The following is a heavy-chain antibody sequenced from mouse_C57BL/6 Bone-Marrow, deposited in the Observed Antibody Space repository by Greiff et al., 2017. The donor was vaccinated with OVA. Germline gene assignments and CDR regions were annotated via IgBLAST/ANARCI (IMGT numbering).Heavy chain of an antibody. J-gene: IGHJ2*01. Sequence: QVQLQQPGAELVKPGASVKLSCKASGYTFTSYWMQWVKQRPGQGLEWIGEIDPSDSYTNYNQKFKGKATLTVDTSSSTAYMQLSSLTSEDSAVYYCGYSNFDYWGQGTTLTVSS. D-gene: IGHD2-5*01. V-gene: IGHV1-50*01. CDR2: IDPSDSYT. CDR3: GYSNFDY. CDR1: GYTFTSYW.